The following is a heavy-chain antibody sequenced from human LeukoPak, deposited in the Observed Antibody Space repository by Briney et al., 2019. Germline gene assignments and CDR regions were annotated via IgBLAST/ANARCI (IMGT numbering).Heavy chain of an antibody. Sequence: SETLSLTCAVSGGSISSGNWWSWIRQTPGKGLEWIGEIYHSGNTVYNPPFKSRVTISVDNSKNQFSLKLTSVTAADTAVYYCARNGDSASVLDWGQGTLVTVSS. D-gene: IGHD4-17*01. CDR2: IYHSGNT. CDR1: GGSISSGNW. J-gene: IGHJ4*02. V-gene: IGHV4-4*02. CDR3: ARNGDSASVLD.